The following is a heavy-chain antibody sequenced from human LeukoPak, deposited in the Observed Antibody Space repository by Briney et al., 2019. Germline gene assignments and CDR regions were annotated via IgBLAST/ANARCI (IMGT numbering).Heavy chain of an antibody. CDR2: IRYDGSNK. Sequence: GRSLRLSCAASGFTFSSYGMHWVRQAPGKGLEWVAFIRYDGSNKYYADSVKGRFTISRDNSKNTLYLQMNSLRAEDTAVYYCAKDYCSSTSCYERYFDSWGQGTLVTVSS. CDR1: GFTFSSYG. CDR3: AKDYCSSTSCYERYFDS. D-gene: IGHD2-2*01. V-gene: IGHV3-30*02. J-gene: IGHJ4*02.